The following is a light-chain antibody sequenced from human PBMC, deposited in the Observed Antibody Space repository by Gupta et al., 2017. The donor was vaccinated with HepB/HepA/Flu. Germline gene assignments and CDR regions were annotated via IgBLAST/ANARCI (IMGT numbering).Light chain of an antibody. CDR3: ATWDDSLNGRV. J-gene: IGLJ2*01. CDR1: SSNIGDNM. Sequence: QPVLTQPPSASGTPGQWVTISCFGSSSNIGDNMVNWYQQLPGMAPNLLIYSNRQRPSGVPDRFSGSKSGTSASLAISGLQPEDEADYYCATWDDSLNGRVFGGGTKLTVL. V-gene: IGLV1-44*01. CDR2: SNR.